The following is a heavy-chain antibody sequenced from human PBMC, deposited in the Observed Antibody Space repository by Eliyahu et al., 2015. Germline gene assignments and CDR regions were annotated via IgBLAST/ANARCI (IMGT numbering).Heavy chain of an antibody. CDR2: IRYDGSNK. J-gene: IGHJ4*02. D-gene: IGHD3-9*01. V-gene: IGHV3-30*02. CDR1: GFXFXXXG. CDR3: AKDYPFKTGYYDILTGYLPLGIDY. Sequence: QVQLVESGGGVVQPGGSLRLSCAASGFXFXXXGXHWVRQAPGKGLGWVAFIRYDGSNKYYADSVKGRFTISRDNSKNTLYLQMNSLRAEDTAVYYCAKDYPFKTGYYDILTGYLPLGIDYWGQGTLVTVSS.